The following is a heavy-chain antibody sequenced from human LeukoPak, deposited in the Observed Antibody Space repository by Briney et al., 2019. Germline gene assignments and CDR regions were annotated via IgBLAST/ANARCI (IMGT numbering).Heavy chain of an antibody. CDR1: GGTFSSYA. CDR2: IIPIFGTA. CDR3: ARSNTYYYDSSGYYADY. Sequence: SVKVSCKASGGTFSSYAISWVRQAPGQGLEWMGGIIPIFGTANYAQKFQGRVTITTDESTSTAYMELSSLRSEDTAVYYCARSNTYYYDSSGYYADYWGREPWSPSPQ. V-gene: IGHV1-69*05. D-gene: IGHD3-22*01. J-gene: IGHJ4*02.